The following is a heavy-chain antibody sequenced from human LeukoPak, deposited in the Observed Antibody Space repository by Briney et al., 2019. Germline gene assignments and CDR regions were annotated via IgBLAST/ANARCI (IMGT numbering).Heavy chain of an antibody. V-gene: IGHV4-61*01. CDR1: GGPVSSGSYY. J-gene: IGHJ4*02. Sequence: SDTLSLMCTLSGGPVSSGSYYWRSIPQPPGKGLEWIGYIYYSGSTNYNPSLKSRVTISADTSKNQFSLKLSSVTAAGTAVYYCARDGDYWGQGTLVTVSS. CDR2: IYYSGST. CDR3: ARDGDY.